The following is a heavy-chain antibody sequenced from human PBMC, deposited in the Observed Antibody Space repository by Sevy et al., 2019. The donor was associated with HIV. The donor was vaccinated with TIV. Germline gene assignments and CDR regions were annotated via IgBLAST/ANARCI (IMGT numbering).Heavy chain of an antibody. CDR2: ISAYNGNT. CDR1: GYTFTSYG. Sequence: ASVKVSCKASGYTFTSYGISWVRQAPGQGLEWMGWISAYNGNTNYAQKLQDRVTMTTDTSTSTAYMELRSLRSDDTAVYYCARAKSEYCSSTSCSRFGAFDIWGQGTMVTVSS. D-gene: IGHD2-2*01. J-gene: IGHJ3*02. V-gene: IGHV1-18*01. CDR3: ARAKSEYCSSTSCSRFGAFDI.